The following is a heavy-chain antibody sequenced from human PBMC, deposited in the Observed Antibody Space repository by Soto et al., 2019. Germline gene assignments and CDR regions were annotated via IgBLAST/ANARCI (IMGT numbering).Heavy chain of an antibody. CDR2: IYWDDGK. D-gene: IGHD2-2*01. CDR3: AHRLRGLTSTWLDP. J-gene: IGHJ5*02. CDR1: GFSLTTSGVG. V-gene: IGHV2-5*02. Sequence: SGPTLVNPTQTLTLTCTFSGFSLTTSGVGVGWVRQPPGKALEWLALIYWDDGKWYSPSLKSRLTITKDTSKNHVVLIMTNMDPVDTATYYCAHRLRGLTSTWLDPWGRGTLVTVCS.